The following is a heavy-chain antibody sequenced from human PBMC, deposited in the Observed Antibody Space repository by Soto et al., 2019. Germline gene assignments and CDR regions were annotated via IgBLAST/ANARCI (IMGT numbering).Heavy chain of an antibody. D-gene: IGHD3-22*01. CDR1: GNTFTSFY. V-gene: IGHV1-46*01. CDR2: INPSGGST. Sequence: ASVKGSFKGSGNTFTSFYMHLVRQAPGKGLEWMGIINPSGGSTSYAQKFQGRVTMTRDTSTSTAYMELSSLRSEDTAVYYCARALYYYDSSAPFDIWGQGTMVTVSS. J-gene: IGHJ3*02. CDR3: ARALYYYDSSAPFDI.